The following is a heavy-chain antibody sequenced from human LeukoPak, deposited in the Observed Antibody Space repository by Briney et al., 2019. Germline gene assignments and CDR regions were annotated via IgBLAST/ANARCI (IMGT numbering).Heavy chain of an antibody. CDR1: GYTFTSYD. D-gene: IGHD2-2*01. CDR3: ARDPIVPAAIPFYYYYGMDV. V-gene: IGHV1-8*01. CDR2: MNPNSGNT. J-gene: IGHJ6*02. Sequence: ASVKVSCKSSGYTFTSYDINWVRQATGQGLGWVGWMNPNSGNTGYAQKFQGRVTMTRNTSISTAYMELSSLRSEDTAVYYCARDPIVPAAIPFYYYYGMDVWGQGTTVTVSS.